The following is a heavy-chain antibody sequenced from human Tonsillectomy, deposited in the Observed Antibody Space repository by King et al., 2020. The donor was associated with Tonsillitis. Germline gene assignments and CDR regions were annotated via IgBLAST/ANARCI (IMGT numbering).Heavy chain of an antibody. D-gene: IGHD2-2*02. Sequence: QLVQSGGGLVQPGGSLRLSCTASGFTFSTYAMSWVRQAPGKGLEWVSGIGGSGTITYYADSVKGRFTISRDNSKNTLYLQRNSLRVEDTAVYSCAKDTQTYCTTTNFYMGWFDYWGQGPLVTASS. J-gene: IGHJ4*02. CDR2: IGGSGTIT. CDR1: GFTFSTYA. CDR3: AKDTQTYCTTTNFYMGWFDY. V-gene: IGHV3-23*04.